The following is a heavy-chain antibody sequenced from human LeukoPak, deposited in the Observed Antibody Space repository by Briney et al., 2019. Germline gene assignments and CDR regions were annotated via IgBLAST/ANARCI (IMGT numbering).Heavy chain of an antibody. CDR2: ISGSGAAT. D-gene: IGHD3-3*01. V-gene: IGHV3-23*01. Sequence: GRSLRLSCAASGFVFSNYAMTWVRQATGKGPEWVSSISGSGAATYYADSVKGRFIISRDNSKNSVFLQMNRLRGEDTAVYYCANWRDIWSGYGFDSWGQGTLVTVSS. J-gene: IGHJ4*02. CDR3: ANWRDIWSGYGFDS. CDR1: GFVFSNYA.